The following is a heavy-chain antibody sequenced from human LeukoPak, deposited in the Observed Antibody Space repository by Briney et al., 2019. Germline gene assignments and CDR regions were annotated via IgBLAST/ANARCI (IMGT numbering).Heavy chain of an antibody. J-gene: IGHJ3*02. CDR1: GFTFSNYW. CDR2: IKSDGSST. D-gene: IGHD2-21*01. CDR3: TRILVGGNRAFDT. V-gene: IGHV3-74*01. Sequence: SGGSLRLSCAASGFTFSNYWMQWVPQAPGEGLVWVSCIKSDGSSTNYADSVKGRFTISRDNANNSLYLQMNSLRAEDTAMYYCTRILVGGNRAFDTSGERAMASVSS.